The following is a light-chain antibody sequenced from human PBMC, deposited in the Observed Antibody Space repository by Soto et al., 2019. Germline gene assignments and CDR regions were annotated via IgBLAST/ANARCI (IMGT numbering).Light chain of an antibody. CDR3: SPYTSSSAV. J-gene: IGLJ2*01. V-gene: IGLV2-14*01. CDR2: DVS. CDR1: SSDVGGYNY. Sequence: QSALTQPASVSGSPGQSITISCTGTSSDVGGYNYVSWYQQHPGKAPKLMIYDVSNRPSGVSNRFSGSKSGNTDSLTISGLQAEDEADYYCSPYTSSSAVCGGGTNLPVL.